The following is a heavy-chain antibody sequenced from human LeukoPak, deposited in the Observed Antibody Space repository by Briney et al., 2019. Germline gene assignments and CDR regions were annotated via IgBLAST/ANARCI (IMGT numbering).Heavy chain of an antibody. CDR3: ARVGGYSSSWYLRFDP. CDR1: GGSFSGYY. J-gene: IGHJ5*02. V-gene: IGHV4-34*01. D-gene: IGHD6-13*01. Sequence: SETLSLTCAVYGGSFSGYYWSWIRQPPGKGLEWIGEINRSGSTNYNPSLKSRVTISVDTSKNQFSLKLSSVTAADTAVYYCARVGGYSSSWYLRFDPWGQGTLVTVSS. CDR2: INRSGST.